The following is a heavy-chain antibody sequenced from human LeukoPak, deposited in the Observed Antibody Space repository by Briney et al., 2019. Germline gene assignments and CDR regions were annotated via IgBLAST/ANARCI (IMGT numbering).Heavy chain of an antibody. V-gene: IGHV3-48*02. CDR3: AKSMTGSTFRGMDV. Sequence: GGSLRLSCAASGFTFSSYSMNWVRQAPGKGLEWVSYISSSSSTIYYADSVKGRFTISRDNAKNSLYLQMNSLRDEDTAVYYCAKSMTGSTFRGMDVWGQGTTVTVSS. J-gene: IGHJ6*02. CDR1: GFTFSSYS. CDR2: ISSSSSTI. D-gene: IGHD3-9*01.